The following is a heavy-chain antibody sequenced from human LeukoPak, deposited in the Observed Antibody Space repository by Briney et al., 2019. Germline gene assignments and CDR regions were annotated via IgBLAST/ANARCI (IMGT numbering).Heavy chain of an antibody. Sequence: GGSLRLSCAASGFTFSDYYMSWIRQAPGKGLEWVSYISSSGSTIYCADSVKGRFTISRDNAKNSLYLQMNSLRAEDTPVYYCARDRRGYSYGYPLAYFDYWGQGTLVTVSS. V-gene: IGHV3-11*01. J-gene: IGHJ4*02. CDR3: ARDRRGYSYGYPLAYFDY. D-gene: IGHD5-18*01. CDR2: ISSSGSTI. CDR1: GFTFSDYY.